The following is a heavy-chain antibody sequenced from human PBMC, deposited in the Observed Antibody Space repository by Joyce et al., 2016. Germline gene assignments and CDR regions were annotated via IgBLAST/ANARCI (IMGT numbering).Heavy chain of an antibody. CDR3: ARAGAVAAGDSFDI. CDR2: ISAYNGNT. CDR1: GYNFISHG. J-gene: IGHJ3*02. Sequence: QVQLVQSGAEVKKPGASVKVSCKASGYNFISHGISWVRQAPGQGLEWMGWISAYNGNTKYAQKVQGRVTMTRDTSTSTAYMDLRSLRSDDTVVYYCARAGAVAAGDSFDIWGQGTMVTVSS. V-gene: IGHV1-18*04. D-gene: IGHD6-19*01.